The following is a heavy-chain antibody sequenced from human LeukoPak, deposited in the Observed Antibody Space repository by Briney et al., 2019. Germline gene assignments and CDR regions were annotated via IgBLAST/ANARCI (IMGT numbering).Heavy chain of an antibody. CDR1: GGSFSGYY. CDR2: IKHSGST. J-gene: IGHJ4*02. D-gene: IGHD4-17*01. Sequence: SETLSLTCAVYGGSFSGYYWSWIRQPPGKGLEWIGEIKHSGSTNYNPSLKSRVTISVDTSKNQFSLKLSSVTAADTAVYYCARDKVTTVTTADYWGQGTLVTVSS. CDR3: ARDKVTTVTTADY. V-gene: IGHV4-34*01.